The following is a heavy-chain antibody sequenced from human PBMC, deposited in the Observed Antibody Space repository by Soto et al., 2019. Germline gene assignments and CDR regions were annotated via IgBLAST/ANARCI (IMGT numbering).Heavy chain of an antibody. V-gene: IGHV3-21*01. CDR1: GFTFSSYS. Sequence: PGGSLRLSCAASGFTFSSYSMNWVRQAPGKGLEWVSSISSSSSYIYYADSVKGRFPISRDNAKNSLYLQMNSLRAEDTAVYYCARDLSSSWYPHYLDYWGQGTLVTVSS. CDR2: ISSSSSYI. J-gene: IGHJ4*02. D-gene: IGHD6-13*01. CDR3: ARDLSSSWYPHYLDY.